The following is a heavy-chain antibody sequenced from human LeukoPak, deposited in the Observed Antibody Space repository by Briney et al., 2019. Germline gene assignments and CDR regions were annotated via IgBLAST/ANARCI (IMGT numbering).Heavy chain of an antibody. CDR1: GGSISSYY. J-gene: IGHJ6*02. V-gene: IGHV4-59*08. CDR2: IYYSGST. CDR3: ARRPGQYYHYYGMDV. Sequence: PSETLSLTCIVSGGSISSYYWSWIRQPPGKGLEWIGYIYYSGSTNYNPSLKSRVTISVDTSKNQFSLNLSSVTAADTAVYYCARRPGQYYHYYGMDVWGQGTTVTVSS.